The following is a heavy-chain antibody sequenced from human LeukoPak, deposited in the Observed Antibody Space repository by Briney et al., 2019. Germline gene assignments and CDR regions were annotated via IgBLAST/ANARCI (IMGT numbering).Heavy chain of an antibody. CDR2: TIPIFGTA. CDR3: AREDYSGSYYLNAFDI. D-gene: IGHD1-26*01. CDR1: GGTFSSYA. J-gene: IGHJ3*02. V-gene: IGHV1-69*13. Sequence: GASVKVSCKASGGTFSSYAISWVRQAPGQGLEWMGGTIPIFGTANYAQKFQGRVTITADESTSTAYMELSSLRSEDTAVYYCAREDYSGSYYLNAFDIWGQGTMVTVSS.